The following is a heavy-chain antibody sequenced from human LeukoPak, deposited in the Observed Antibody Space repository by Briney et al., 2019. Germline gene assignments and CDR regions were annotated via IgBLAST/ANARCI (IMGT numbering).Heavy chain of an antibody. J-gene: IGHJ6*03. V-gene: IGHV3-20*04. CDR3: ARGCRAVTTDTPTYYYDYYMDV. CDR1: GFTFNDYV. D-gene: IGHD4-17*01. Sequence: GGSLRLSCAPSGFTFNDYVMSWVGQAPGKELEWVSGINWNGGSTTYAASLQGRFTLSSDNANNSLCLQMNSLRAEDAALYYCARGCRAVTTDTPTYYYDYYMDVWGKGTTVTVSS. CDR2: INWNGGST.